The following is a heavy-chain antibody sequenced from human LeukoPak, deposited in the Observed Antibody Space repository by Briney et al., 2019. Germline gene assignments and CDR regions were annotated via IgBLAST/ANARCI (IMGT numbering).Heavy chain of an antibody. CDR3: ARDINYYGSGPFQH. D-gene: IGHD3-10*01. CDR2: ISAYNGNT. CDR1: GYTFTSYG. V-gene: IGHV1-18*01. Sequence: ASVKVSCKASGYTFTSYGISWVRQAPGQGLEWMGWISAYNGNTNYAQKLQGRVTMTTDTSTSTAYMELRSLRSDDTAVYYCARDINYYGSGPFQHWGQGTLVTVSS. J-gene: IGHJ1*01.